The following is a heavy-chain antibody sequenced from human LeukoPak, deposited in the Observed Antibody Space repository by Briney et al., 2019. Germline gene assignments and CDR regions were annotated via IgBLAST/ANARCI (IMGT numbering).Heavy chain of an antibody. CDR1: GYTFTINH. Sequence: GASVKVSCKASGYTFTINHIHWVRQAPGQGLEWMGLINTSDGSTSYAQKFQGRVTMTRDTSTSTVYMELRSLRSGDTAVYYCARAVEMAITRCFQHWGQGTLVTVSS. J-gene: IGHJ1*01. D-gene: IGHD5-24*01. V-gene: IGHV1-46*01. CDR2: INTSDGST. CDR3: ARAVEMAITRCFQH.